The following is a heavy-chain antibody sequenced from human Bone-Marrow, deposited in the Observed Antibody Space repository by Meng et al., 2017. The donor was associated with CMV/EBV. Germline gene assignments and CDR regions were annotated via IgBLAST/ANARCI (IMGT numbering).Heavy chain of an antibody. J-gene: IGHJ4*02. CDR3: ARGLGWELPSWDFDY. Sequence: SGGSISSGGYYWSWIRQHPGKGLEWIGYIYYSGSTYYNPSLKSRVTISVDTSKNQFSLKLSSVTAADTAVDYCARGLGWELPSWDFDYWGQGTLVTVSS. D-gene: IGHD1-26*01. V-gene: IGHV4-31*02. CDR1: GGSISSGGYY. CDR2: IYYSGST.